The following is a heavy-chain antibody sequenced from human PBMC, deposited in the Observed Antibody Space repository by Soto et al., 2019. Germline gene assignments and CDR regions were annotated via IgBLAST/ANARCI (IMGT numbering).Heavy chain of an antibody. D-gene: IGHD5-12*01. CDR3: AKGSGYSGYDYADY. CDR2: ISWNSGRI. J-gene: IGHJ4*01. Sequence: GGSLRLSCAASGFTFDDYAMHWVRQAPGKGLEWVSGISWNSGRIGYADSVKGRFTISRDSAKNSLYLQMNSLRAEDTALYYCAKGSGYSGYDYADYWGQGTLVTSPQ. V-gene: IGHV3-9*01. CDR1: GFTFDDYA.